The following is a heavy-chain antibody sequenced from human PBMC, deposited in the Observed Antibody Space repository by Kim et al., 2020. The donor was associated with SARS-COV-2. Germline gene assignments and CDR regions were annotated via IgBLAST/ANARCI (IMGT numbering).Heavy chain of an antibody. D-gene: IGHD6-19*01. CDR1: GDSVSSNSAS. Sequence: SQTLSLTCAISGDSVSSNSASWNWIRQSPSRGLEWLGRTYQRSKWYNDYAVSVKSRITFNPDTSKNQFSLQLNSVTPEDTAVYYCARYSSADRSFDYWGRVTLVTVSS. V-gene: IGHV6-1*01. CDR3: ARYSSADRSFDY. J-gene: IGHJ4*02. CDR2: TYQRSKWYN.